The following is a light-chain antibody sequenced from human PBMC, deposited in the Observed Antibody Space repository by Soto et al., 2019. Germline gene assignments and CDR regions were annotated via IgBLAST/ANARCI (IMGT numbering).Light chain of an antibody. CDR3: QQRSNWWT. CDR2: YAT. J-gene: IGKJ1*01. CDR1: QSVRSY. Sequence: IVLTQSPGTLSLPPGYRAALSRRASQSVRSYLAWYQQNPGQAPRLLICYATSRATGITARFSGSGSGTDFTLTISRLEPEDFAVYYCQQRSNWWTFGQGTKVDIK. V-gene: IGKV3-11*01.